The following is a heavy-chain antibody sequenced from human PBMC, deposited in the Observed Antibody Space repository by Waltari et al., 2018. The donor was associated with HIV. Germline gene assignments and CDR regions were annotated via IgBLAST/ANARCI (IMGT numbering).Heavy chain of an antibody. D-gene: IGHD3-10*01. Sequence: EVQKVQSGGEVKTSGESLRISCKTSGCSATDDWINWVRQMLGKGLEWMGRIDLSDSYTNYSPSFQGHVTISVDKSISTAYLQWSSLKASDTAIYYCAGQWSSGSYFDYWGQGTLVTVSS. CDR3: AGQWSSGSYFDY. CDR2: IDLSDSYT. CDR1: GCSATDDW. V-gene: IGHV5-10-1*01. J-gene: IGHJ4*02.